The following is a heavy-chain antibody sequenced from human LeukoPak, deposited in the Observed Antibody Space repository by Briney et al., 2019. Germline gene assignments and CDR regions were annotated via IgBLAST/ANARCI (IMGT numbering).Heavy chain of an antibody. CDR2: ISYDGSNK. D-gene: IGHD5-12*01. CDR3: AKDLGGYVFDY. CDR1: GFTFSNYG. Sequence: PGGSLRLSCAASGFTFSNYGMHWVRQAPGKGLEWVSFISYDGSNKYYADSVKGRFTISRDNSKNTLYLQMNSLRAEDTAVYYCAKDLGGYVFDYWGQGTLVTVSS. V-gene: IGHV3-30*18. J-gene: IGHJ4*02.